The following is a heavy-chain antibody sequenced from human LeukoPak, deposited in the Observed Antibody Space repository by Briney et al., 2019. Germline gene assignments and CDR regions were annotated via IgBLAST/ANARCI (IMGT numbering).Heavy chain of an antibody. CDR3: ARDGGYCSSTSCPNYYYYGMDV. Sequence: SETLSLPCTVSGVSISSYYWGWIRQPPRKGLEWIGYIYYSGSTNYNPSLKSRVTISVDTSKNQFSLKLSSVTAADTAVYYCARDGGYCSSTSCPNYYYYGMDVWGKGTTVTVSS. CDR2: IYYSGST. CDR1: GVSISSYY. D-gene: IGHD2-2*01. J-gene: IGHJ6*04. V-gene: IGHV4-59*01.